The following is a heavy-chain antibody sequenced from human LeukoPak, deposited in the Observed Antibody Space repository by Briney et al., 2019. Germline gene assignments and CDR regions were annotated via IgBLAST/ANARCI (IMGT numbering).Heavy chain of an antibody. J-gene: IGHJ4*02. CDR2: ISGGGDAT. D-gene: IGHD1-26*01. Sequence: GGSLRLSCAASDFTFSTYGMSWVRQAPGKGLEWVSTISGGGDATYYADSVRGRFTIPRDNSKNTLYLQMNSLRAEDTAVYYCAKDRHRGTIVGATVDYWGQGTLVTVSS. CDR3: AKDRHRGTIVGATVDY. CDR1: DFTFSTYG. V-gene: IGHV3-23*01.